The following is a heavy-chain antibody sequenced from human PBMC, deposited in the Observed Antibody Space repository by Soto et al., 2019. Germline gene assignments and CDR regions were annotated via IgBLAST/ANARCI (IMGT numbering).Heavy chain of an antibody. CDR1: GGSISNYY. V-gene: IGHV4-59*01. J-gene: IGHJ4*02. CDR3: ARASTSYYFDS. CDR2: IYYSGST. D-gene: IGHD1-1*01. Sequence: SETLSLTCTVAGGSISNYYWNWIRQPPGKGLESIGFIYYSGSTNYNPSLKSRVTISVDTSKNQFSLKLNSVTAADTAVYYCARASTSYYFDSWGQGTLVTVSS.